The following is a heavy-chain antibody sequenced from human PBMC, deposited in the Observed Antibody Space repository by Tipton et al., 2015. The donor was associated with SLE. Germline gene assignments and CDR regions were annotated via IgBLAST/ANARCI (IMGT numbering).Heavy chain of an antibody. J-gene: IGHJ4*02. D-gene: IGHD1-1*01. V-gene: IGHV2-5*01. CDR3: AHSVNNWNSRGFDY. Sequence: LVKPTQTLTLTCTFSGFSLSTSGVGVGWIRQPPGKALEWLALIYWNDDKRYSPSLKSRLTITKDTSKNQVVLTMTNMDPVDTATYYCAHSVNNWNSRGFDYWGQGTLVTVSS. CDR2: IYWNDDK. CDR1: GFSLSTSGVG.